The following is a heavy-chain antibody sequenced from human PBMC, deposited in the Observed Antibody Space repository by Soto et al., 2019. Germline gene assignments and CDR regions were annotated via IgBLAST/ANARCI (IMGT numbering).Heavy chain of an antibody. D-gene: IGHD3-16*01. CDR3: ARVTSPYDYIWGVFDY. CDR1: GGSFSSDY. V-gene: IGHV4-59*01. J-gene: IGHJ4*02. Sequence: SETLSLTCTVSGGSFSSDYWSWIRQPPGKGLEWIAYIYYSGSTNYNPSLKSRVTMSVDTSKNQFSLKLTSVTAADTAVYYCARVTSPYDYIWGVFDYWGQGTLVTVSS. CDR2: IYYSGST.